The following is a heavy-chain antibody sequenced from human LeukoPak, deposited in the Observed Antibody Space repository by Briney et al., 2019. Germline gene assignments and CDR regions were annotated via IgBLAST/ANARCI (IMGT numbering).Heavy chain of an antibody. J-gene: IGHJ5*02. V-gene: IGHV3-74*01. CDR3: ARHRVVRGVFDP. D-gene: IGHD3-10*01. CDR2: INSDGSSA. CDR1: GFTFSTYW. Sequence: PGGSLRLSCAASGFTFSTYWMHWVRQAPGKGLLWVSRINSDGSSATYADSVKGRFNISRDNAKNTLYLQMNSLRAEDTAVYYCARHRVVRGVFDPWGQGTLVTVSS.